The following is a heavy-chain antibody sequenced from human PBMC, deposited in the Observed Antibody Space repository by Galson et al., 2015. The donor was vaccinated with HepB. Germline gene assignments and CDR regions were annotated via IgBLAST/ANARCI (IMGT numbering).Heavy chain of an antibody. Sequence: SLRLSCAASGFTFSSYAMSWVRQAPGKGLEWVSAISGSGGSTYYADSVKGRFTISRDNSKNTLYLQMNSLRAEDTAVYYCAKAKGDYGGLNWYFDLWGRGTLVTVSS. D-gene: IGHD4-23*01. CDR1: GFTFSSYA. V-gene: IGHV3-23*01. CDR3: AKAKGDYGGLNWYFDL. J-gene: IGHJ2*01. CDR2: ISGSGGST.